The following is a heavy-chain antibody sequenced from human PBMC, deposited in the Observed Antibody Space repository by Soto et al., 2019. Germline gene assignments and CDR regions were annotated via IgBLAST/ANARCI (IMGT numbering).Heavy chain of an antibody. CDR3: ARDRYYDFWSGYPSKSSYYGMDV. D-gene: IGHD3-3*01. Sequence: ASVKVSCKASGYTFTSYGISWLRQAPGQGLEWMGWISAYNGNTNYAQKLQGRVTMTTDTSTSTAYMELRSLRSDDTAVYYCARDRYYDFWSGYPSKSSYYGMDVWGQGTTVTVSS. V-gene: IGHV1-18*01. CDR1: GYTFTSYG. CDR2: ISAYNGNT. J-gene: IGHJ6*02.